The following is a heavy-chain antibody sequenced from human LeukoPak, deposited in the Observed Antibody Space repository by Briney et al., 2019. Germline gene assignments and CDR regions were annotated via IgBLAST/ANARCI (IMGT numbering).Heavy chain of an antibody. CDR3: ASDRTPYCGGDCYFDY. CDR1: GFTFSSYW. J-gene: IGHJ4*02. Sequence: GGSLRLSCAASGFTFSSYWMRWVRQAPGKGLAWVASINQDGSEKYYVDSVKGRFTISRDNAKNPLYLQMNSLRAEDTAVYYCASDRTPYCGGDCYFDYWGQGTLVTVSS. D-gene: IGHD2-21*02. CDR2: INQDGSEK. V-gene: IGHV3-7*01.